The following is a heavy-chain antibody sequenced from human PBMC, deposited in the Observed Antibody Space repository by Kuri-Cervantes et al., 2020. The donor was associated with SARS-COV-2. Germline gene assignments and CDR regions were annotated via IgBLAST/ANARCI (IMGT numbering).Heavy chain of an antibody. D-gene: IGHD2-15*01. CDR3: ARVLGYCSGGSCYNYYYYGMDV. CDR2: IIPIFGTA. Sequence: SVKVSCKASGGTFSSYAISWVRQAPGQGLEWMGGIIPIFGTANYAQKFQGRVTITADKSTSTAYMELSSLRSEDTAVYYCARVLGYCSGGSCYNYYYYGMDVWGQGTTVTVSS. CDR1: GGTFSSYA. J-gene: IGHJ6*02. V-gene: IGHV1-69*06.